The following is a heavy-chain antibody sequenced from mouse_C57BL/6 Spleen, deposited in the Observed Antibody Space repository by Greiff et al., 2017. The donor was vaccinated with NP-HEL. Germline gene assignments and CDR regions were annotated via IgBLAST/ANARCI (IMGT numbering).Heavy chain of an antibody. D-gene: IGHD3-3*01. J-gene: IGHJ3*01. V-gene: IGHV1-54*01. CDR1: GYAFTNYL. CDR2: INPGSGGT. Sequence: QVQLQQSGAELVRPGPSVKVSCKASGYAFTNYLIEWVKQRPGQGLEWIGVINPGSGGTNYNEKFKGKATLTADKSSSTAYMQLSSLTSEDSAVYFCARGTSFAYWGQGTLVTVSA. CDR3: ARGTSFAY.